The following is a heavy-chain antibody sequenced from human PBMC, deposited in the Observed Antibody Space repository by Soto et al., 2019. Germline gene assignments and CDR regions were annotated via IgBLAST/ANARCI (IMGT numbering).Heavy chain of an antibody. J-gene: IGHJ4*02. D-gene: IGHD6-25*01. Sequence: PGGSLRLSCAASGFTFSSYSMNWVRQAPGKGLEWVSSISSSSSYIYYADSVKGRFTISRDNAKNSLYLQMNSLRAEDTAVYYCARDTGIAADVLDYWGQGTLVTVSS. CDR3: ARDTGIAADVLDY. V-gene: IGHV3-21*01. CDR2: ISSSSSYI. CDR1: GFTFSSYS.